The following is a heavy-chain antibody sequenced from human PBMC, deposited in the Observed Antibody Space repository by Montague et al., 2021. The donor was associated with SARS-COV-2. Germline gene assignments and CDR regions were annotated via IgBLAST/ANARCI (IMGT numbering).Heavy chain of an antibody. D-gene: IGHD6-13*01. CDR2: IYYSGST. CDR3: ARDVGWYSSSWFDY. Sequence: TLSLTCIVSGGSISSGGYYWSWIRQHPGRGLEWIGYIYYSGSTYYNPSLESRVTISVDTSKNQFSLKLSSVTAADTAVYYCARDVGWYSSSWFDYWGQGTLVTVSS. CDR1: GGSISSGGYY. V-gene: IGHV4-31*03. J-gene: IGHJ4*02.